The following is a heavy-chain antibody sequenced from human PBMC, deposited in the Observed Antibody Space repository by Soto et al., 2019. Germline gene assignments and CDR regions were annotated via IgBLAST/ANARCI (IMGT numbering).Heavy chain of an antibody. Sequence: SETLSLTCTVSGGSISSYYWSWIRQPPGKGLEWIGYIYYSGSTNYNPSLKSRVTISVDTSKNQFSLKLSYVTAADTAVYYCARDSTRIAAAGMGRGRQAGRFDPWGQGTLVTVSS. CDR2: IYYSGST. CDR3: ARDSTRIAAAGMGRGRQAGRFDP. V-gene: IGHV4-59*01. J-gene: IGHJ5*02. CDR1: GGSISSYY. D-gene: IGHD6-13*01.